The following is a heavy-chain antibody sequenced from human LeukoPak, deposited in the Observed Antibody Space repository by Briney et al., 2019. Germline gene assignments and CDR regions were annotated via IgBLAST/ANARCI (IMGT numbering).Heavy chain of an antibody. V-gene: IGHV4-38-2*02. D-gene: IGHD3-3*01. CDR1: GYSISSGYC. J-gene: IGHJ6*03. CDR3: ARTYYDFWSGYYVDYMDV. Sequence: SETLSLTCTVSGYSISSGYCWGWIRQPPGKGLEWIGIIYHSGSTYYNPSLKSRVTISVDTSKNQFSLKLSSVTAADTAVYYCARTYYDFWSGYYVDYMDVWGKGTTVTVSS. CDR2: IYHSGST.